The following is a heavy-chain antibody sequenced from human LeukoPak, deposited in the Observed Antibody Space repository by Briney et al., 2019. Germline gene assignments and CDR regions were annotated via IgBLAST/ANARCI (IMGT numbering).Heavy chain of an antibody. CDR3: ASQYCSSTREDWYFDL. CDR2: INHSGST. CDR1: GGSFSGYY. D-gene: IGHD2-2*01. V-gene: IGHV4-34*01. Sequence: SETLSLTCAVYGGSFSGYYWSWIRQPPGKGLEWIGEINHSGSTNYNPSLKSRVTISVDTTKNQFSLKLSSVTAADTAVYYCASQYCSSTREDWYFDLWGRGTLVTVSS. J-gene: IGHJ2*01.